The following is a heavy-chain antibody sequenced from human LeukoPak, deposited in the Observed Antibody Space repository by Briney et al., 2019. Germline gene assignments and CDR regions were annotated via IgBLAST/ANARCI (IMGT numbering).Heavy chain of an antibody. V-gene: IGHV4-30-2*01. D-gene: IGHD6-13*01. CDR2: IYHSGST. CDR3: ARDQGPEPGIAAAPFDY. Sequence: SETLSLTCTVSGGSISSGGYYWSWIRQPPGKGLEWIGYIYHSGSTYYNPSLKSRVTISVDRSKNQFSLKLSSVTAADTALYYCARDQGPEPGIAAAPFDYWGQGTLVTVSS. J-gene: IGHJ4*02. CDR1: GGSISSGGYY.